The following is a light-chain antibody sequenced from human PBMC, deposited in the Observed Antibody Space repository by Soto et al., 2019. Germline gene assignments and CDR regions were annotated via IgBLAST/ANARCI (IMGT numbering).Light chain of an antibody. Sequence: QSALTQPASVSGSPGQSIRISCTGTRSDLGSYNYVSWYQLHPDKAPRLIIYEVTSRPSGISDRFSGSKSGSTASLIISGLQAEDDADYYCSSYSSTDKVYVFGTGTQLAVL. CDR1: RSDLGSYNY. J-gene: IGLJ1*01. V-gene: IGLV2-14*01. CDR3: SSYSSTDKVYV. CDR2: EVT.